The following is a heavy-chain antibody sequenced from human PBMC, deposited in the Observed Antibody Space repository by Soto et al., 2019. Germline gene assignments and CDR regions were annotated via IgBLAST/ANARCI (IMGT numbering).Heavy chain of an antibody. CDR2: IYYTGTT. Sequence: SETLSLTCTVSGVSISSSYWSWLRQYPGTGLEWSGYIYYTGTTNYNPSLKRRVTISLDTAKNQFSLNVSSLTTAVTAVYFCARGGNRYSITASGVGGFDFWGHGTLVTVSS. J-gene: IGHJ4*01. V-gene: IGHV4-59*01. CDR1: GVSISSSY. D-gene: IGHD5-12*01. CDR3: ARGGNRYSITASGVGGFDF.